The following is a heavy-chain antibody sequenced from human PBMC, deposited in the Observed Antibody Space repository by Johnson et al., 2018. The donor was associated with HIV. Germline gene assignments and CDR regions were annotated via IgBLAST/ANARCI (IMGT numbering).Heavy chain of an antibody. CDR3: AKDATLQDGTGAFDI. CDR2: IRYDGSNK. J-gene: IGHJ3*02. CDR1: GFTFSSYG. D-gene: IGHD1-1*01. Sequence: VQLVESGGGVVQPGGSLRLSCAASGFTFSSYGMHWVRQAPGKGLEWVAFIRYDGSNKYYADSVKGRITISRDNSKNTLYLQMNSLRAEDTAVYYCAKDATLQDGTGAFDIWGQGTMVTVTS. V-gene: IGHV3-30*02.